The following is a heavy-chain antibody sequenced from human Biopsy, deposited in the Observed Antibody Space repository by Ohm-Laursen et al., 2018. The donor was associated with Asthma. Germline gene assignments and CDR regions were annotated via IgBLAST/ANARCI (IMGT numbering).Heavy chain of an antibody. D-gene: IGHD4-11*01. CDR1: GGTFSNYP. CDR2: IIPIFDTP. Sequence: GASVKVSCKASGGTFSNYPFTWVRQAPGQGLEWMGGIIPIFDTPNSAQKLQGRVTITADESTSTGYMELSSLRSEDTAVYYCASSGGNYGFYGMDVWGQGTTVTVSS. CDR3: ASSGGNYGFYGMDV. V-gene: IGHV1-69*13. J-gene: IGHJ6*02.